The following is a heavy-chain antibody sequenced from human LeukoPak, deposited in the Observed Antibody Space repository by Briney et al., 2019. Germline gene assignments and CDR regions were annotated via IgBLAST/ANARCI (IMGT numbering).Heavy chain of an antibody. CDR2: INPNSGGT. CDR1: GYTFTGYY. Sequence: ASVKVSYKASGYTFTGYYMHWVRQAPGQGLEWMGRINPNSGGTNYAQKFQGRVTMTRDTSISTAYMELSRLRSDDTAVYYCARAQQWLVNLFDYWGQGTLVTVSS. D-gene: IGHD6-19*01. J-gene: IGHJ4*02. V-gene: IGHV1-2*06. CDR3: ARAQQWLVNLFDY.